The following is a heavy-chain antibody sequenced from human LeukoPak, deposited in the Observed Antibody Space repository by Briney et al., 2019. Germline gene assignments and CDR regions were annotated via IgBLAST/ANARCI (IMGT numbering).Heavy chain of an antibody. CDR2: VSYDVYTK. CDR3: AGPMGPATIFGFDY. Sequence: QTGGSLRLSCAASGFTFSNYGMHWVRQAPGKGLEWVAVVSYDVYTKYYADSVKGRFTISRDNAKNSLYLQMNSLRAEDTAMYYCAGPMGPATIFGFDYWGQGALVTVSS. D-gene: IGHD2-2*01. J-gene: IGHJ4*02. CDR1: GFTFSNYG. V-gene: IGHV3-30*03.